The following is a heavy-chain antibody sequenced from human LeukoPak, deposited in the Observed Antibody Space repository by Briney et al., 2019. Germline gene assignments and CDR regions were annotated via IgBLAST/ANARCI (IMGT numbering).Heavy chain of an antibody. D-gene: IGHD3-10*01. V-gene: IGHV1-46*01. CDR2: INPSGGST. Sequence: ASVKVSCKASGYTFTDYYMHWVRQAPGQGLEWMGIINPSGGSTSYTQKFQGRVTMTRDTSTSTVYMELNSLRSDDTAVYYCARGISVTMVRGVIGSWGQGTLVTVSS. CDR1: GYTFTDYY. J-gene: IGHJ5*02. CDR3: ARGISVTMVRGVIGS.